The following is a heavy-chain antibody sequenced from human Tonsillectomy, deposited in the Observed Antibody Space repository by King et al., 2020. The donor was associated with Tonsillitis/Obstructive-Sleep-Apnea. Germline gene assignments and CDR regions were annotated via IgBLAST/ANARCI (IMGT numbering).Heavy chain of an antibody. CDR2: INHSGST. CDR3: ARGDFVVVPNTLYYFDY. Sequence: VQLQQWGAGLLKPSETLSLTCAVYGGSFSGYYWSWIRQPPGKGLEWIGEINHSGSTNYNPSLKSRVTISVDTSKNQFSPKLTSVTAADTAVYYCARGDFVVVPNTLYYFDYWGQGTLVTVSS. D-gene: IGHD2-2*01. CDR1: GGSFSGYY. V-gene: IGHV4-34*01. J-gene: IGHJ4*02.